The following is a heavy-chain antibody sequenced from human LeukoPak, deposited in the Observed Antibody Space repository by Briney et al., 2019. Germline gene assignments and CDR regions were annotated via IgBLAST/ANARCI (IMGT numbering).Heavy chain of an antibody. V-gene: IGHV3-11*01. CDR2: ISSSGSTI. Sequence: PGGSLRLSCAASGFTFSDYYMNWIRQAPGKGLEWVSYISSSGSTIYYADSVKGRFTISRDNSKNTLYLQMNSLRAEDTAVYYCAKFNGGSYFVPYYFDYWGQGTLVTVSS. CDR1: GFTFSDYY. D-gene: IGHD1-26*01. J-gene: IGHJ4*02. CDR3: AKFNGGSYFVPYYFDY.